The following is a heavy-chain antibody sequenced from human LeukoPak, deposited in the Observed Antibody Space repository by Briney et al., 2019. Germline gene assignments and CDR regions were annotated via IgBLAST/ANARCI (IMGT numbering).Heavy chain of an antibody. CDR1: GFTFSNAW. CDR3: TTAEGGGSYYYYYGMDV. J-gene: IGHJ6*04. Sequence: GGSLRLSCAASGFTFSNAWMSWVRQAPGKGLEWVGRIKSKTDGGTTDYAAPVKGRFTISRDDSKNTLYLQMNSLKTEDTAVYYCTTAEGGGSYYYYYGMDVWGKGTTVTVSS. CDR2: IKSKTDGGTT. D-gene: IGHD2-15*01. V-gene: IGHV3-15*01.